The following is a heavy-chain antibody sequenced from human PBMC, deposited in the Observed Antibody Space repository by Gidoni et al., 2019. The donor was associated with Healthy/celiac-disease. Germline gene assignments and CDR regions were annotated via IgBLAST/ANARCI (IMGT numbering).Heavy chain of an antibody. CDR1: GFTFSSYD. D-gene: IGHD3-3*01. Sequence: QVQLVESGGGVVQPGRSLRLSCAASGFTFSSYDMHWVRQAPGKGLEWVAVISYDGSNKYYAEYVKGRFTISRDNSKNTLYLQMNSLRAEDTAVYYCAKAERITIFGVAQDWFDPWGQGTLVTVSS. V-gene: IGHV3-30*18. CDR3: AKAERITIFGVAQDWFDP. CDR2: ISYDGSNK. J-gene: IGHJ5*02.